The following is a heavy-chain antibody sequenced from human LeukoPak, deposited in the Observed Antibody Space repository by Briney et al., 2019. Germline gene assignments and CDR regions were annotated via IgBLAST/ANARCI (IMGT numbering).Heavy chain of an antibody. Sequence: SETLSLTCTVSGGSISNYYWSWIRQPPGKGLDWIGYIYYSGSTNYNPSLKSQVTISVDTSKSQFSLKLSSVTAADTAVYYCARGYYDSGSHIDAFDIWGQGTMVTVSS. CDR1: GGSISNYY. V-gene: IGHV4-59*01. CDR2: IYYSGST. D-gene: IGHD3-10*01. J-gene: IGHJ3*02. CDR3: ARGYYDSGSHIDAFDI.